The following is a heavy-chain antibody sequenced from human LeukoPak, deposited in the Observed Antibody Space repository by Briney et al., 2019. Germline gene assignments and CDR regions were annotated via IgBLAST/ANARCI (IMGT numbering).Heavy chain of an antibody. D-gene: IGHD3-3*01. J-gene: IGHJ5*02. CDR1: GGSISSYY. Sequence: SETLSLTCTVSGGSISSYYWSWIRQPPGKGLEWIGYIYYSGSTNYNPSLKSRVTISVDTSKNQFSLKLSSVTAADTAVYYCARVTGRRGDFWSGYPYNWFDPWGQGTLVTVSS. CDR2: IYYSGST. CDR3: ARVTGRRGDFWSGYPYNWFDP. V-gene: IGHV4-59*01.